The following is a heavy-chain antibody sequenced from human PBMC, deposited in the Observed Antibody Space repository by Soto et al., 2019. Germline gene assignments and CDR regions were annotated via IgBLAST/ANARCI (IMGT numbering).Heavy chain of an antibody. V-gene: IGHV4-34*01. J-gene: IGHJ6*02. CDR1: GGSLSGYY. D-gene: IGHD1-7*01. CDR3: ARSDHRNSLYGVDA. CDR2: INHRGSS. Sequence: PSETLSLTCAVNGGSLSGYYWSWIRQSPGKGLEWIGEINHRGSSDYNPSLKSRCTLAIAESMNHVTLELPSVTSADTAVYYWARSDHRNSLYGVDAWGQGTAVAVSS.